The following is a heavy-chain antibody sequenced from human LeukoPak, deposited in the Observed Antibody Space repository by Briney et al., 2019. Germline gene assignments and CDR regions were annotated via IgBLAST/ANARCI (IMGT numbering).Heavy chain of an antibody. J-gene: IGHJ3*02. CDR1: GFTFSSYA. V-gene: IGHV3-30*04. D-gene: IGHD5-24*01. CDR3: ARGDFRLEMSTSIAFDI. Sequence: GGSLRLSCAASGFTFSSYAMHWVRQAPGKGLEWVAVISYDGSNKYYADSVKGRFTISRDNSKNTLYLQMNSLRADDTAVYYCARGDFRLEMSTSIAFDIWGQGTMVTVSS. CDR2: ISYDGSNK.